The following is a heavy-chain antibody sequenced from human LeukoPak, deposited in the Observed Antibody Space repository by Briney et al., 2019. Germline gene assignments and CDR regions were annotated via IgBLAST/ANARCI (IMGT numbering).Heavy chain of an antibody. J-gene: IGHJ4*02. Sequence: ASVKPSCKASGYTSTGYYMHWVRQVHGQGLEWMGWIDPNSGATKYAQKFQGRVTMTRDTSISTAYMELSGLRSDDTAVYYCGTLLSNGPFDYWGQGSLVTVSS. V-gene: IGHV1-2*02. CDR2: IDPNSGAT. CDR1: GYTSTGYY. CDR3: GTLLSNGPFDY.